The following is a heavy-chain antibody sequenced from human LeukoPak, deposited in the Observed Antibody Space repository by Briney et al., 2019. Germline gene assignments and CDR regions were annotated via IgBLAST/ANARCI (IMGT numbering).Heavy chain of an antibody. Sequence: PGGSLRLSCAASGFTFSSYGMSWVRQAPGKGLEWVSAISGSGGSTYYADSVKGRFTISRDNSKNTLYLQMNSLRAEDTAVYYCARGNTMVRGVYFDYWGQGTLVTVSS. D-gene: IGHD3-10*01. CDR1: GFTFSSYG. CDR2: ISGSGGST. V-gene: IGHV3-23*01. J-gene: IGHJ4*02. CDR3: ARGNTMVRGVYFDY.